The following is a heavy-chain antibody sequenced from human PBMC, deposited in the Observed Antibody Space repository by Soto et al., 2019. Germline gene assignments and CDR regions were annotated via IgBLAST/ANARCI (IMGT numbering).Heavy chain of an antibody. CDR3: VRGPASDWFDP. CDR1: GYTFTNYA. CDR2: INAGNGNT. V-gene: IGHV1-3*05. J-gene: IGHJ5*02. Sequence: QVQLVQSGAEEKKPGASVKVPCKASGYTFTNYAIHWVRQAPGQRLEWMGWINAGNGNTKYSQKFQGRVTITRDTSASTAYMELRSLRSEDTAVYYCVRGPASDWFDPWGQGTLVTVSS.